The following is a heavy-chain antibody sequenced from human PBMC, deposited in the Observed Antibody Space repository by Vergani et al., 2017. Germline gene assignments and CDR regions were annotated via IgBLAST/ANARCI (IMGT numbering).Heavy chain of an antibody. V-gene: IGHV4-4*02. CDR1: GGSISSSNW. Sequence: QVQLQESGPGLVKPSGTLSLTCAVSGGSISSSNWWSWVRQPPGKGLEWIGEIYHSGNTNYNPSLKSRVTISVDKSKNQFSLKLSSVTAADTAVYYCARDNSRPLNDDERWFDPWGQGTLVTASS. CDR2: IYHSGNT. CDR3: ARDNSRPLNDDERWFDP. D-gene: IGHD1-1*01. J-gene: IGHJ5*02.